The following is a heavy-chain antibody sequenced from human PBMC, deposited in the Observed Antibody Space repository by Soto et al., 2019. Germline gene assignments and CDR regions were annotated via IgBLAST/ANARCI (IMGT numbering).Heavy chain of an antibody. Sequence: SETLSLTCTVSGGSISSNYWTWIRQPPGKGLEWIGYVYNSGSTNYNPSLKSRVTTSEDTSKSQFSLKVNSMTAADTAVYYCARYRREAVAGYTLDNWGQGSLVTVSS. V-gene: IGHV4-59*01. J-gene: IGHJ4*02. CDR1: GGSISSNY. CDR3: ARYRREAVAGYTLDN. CDR2: VYNSGST. D-gene: IGHD6-13*01.